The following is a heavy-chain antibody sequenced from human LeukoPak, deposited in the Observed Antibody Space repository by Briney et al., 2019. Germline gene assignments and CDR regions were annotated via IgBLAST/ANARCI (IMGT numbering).Heavy chain of an antibody. J-gene: IGHJ4*02. CDR3: ARSPKSYYYDSSGPTDY. CDR2: IYTSGST. V-gene: IGHV4-4*07. CDR1: GGSISSYY. D-gene: IGHD3-22*01. Sequence: SETLSLTCTVSGGSISSYYWSWIRQPAGKGLEWIGRIYTSGSTNYNPSLKSRVTMSVDTSKNQFSLKLSSVTAADTAAYYCARSPKSYYYDSSGPTDYWGQGTLVTVSS.